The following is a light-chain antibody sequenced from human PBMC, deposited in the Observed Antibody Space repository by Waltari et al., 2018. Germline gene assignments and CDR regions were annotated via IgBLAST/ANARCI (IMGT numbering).Light chain of an antibody. V-gene: IGKV1-39*01. CDR2: AAS. CDR1: QSISSY. Sequence: DIQMTQSPSSLSASVGDRVTITCRASQSISSYLNWYQQKPGKAPKLLIYAASSLQSGVPSRFSGSGSGTDFTLTISSLQPEDFATYYCQQSYSTQYSFGQGTKLGIK. CDR3: QQSYSTQYS. J-gene: IGKJ2*03.